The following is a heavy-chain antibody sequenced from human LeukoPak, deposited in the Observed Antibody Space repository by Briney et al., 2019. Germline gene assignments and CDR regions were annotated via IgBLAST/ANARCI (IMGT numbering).Heavy chain of an antibody. Sequence: GGSLRLSCAASGFTFSSYAMTWVRQAPGKGLEWVSALTGTGGSTFYADSVKGRFTISRDNSKNTLYLQMHSLRAEDTAVYYCAKDAGPRGAFSGLFDFWGQGTLVTVSS. D-gene: IGHD1-26*01. CDR3: AKDAGPRGAFSGLFDF. J-gene: IGHJ4*02. CDR2: LTGTGGST. V-gene: IGHV3-23*01. CDR1: GFTFSSYA.